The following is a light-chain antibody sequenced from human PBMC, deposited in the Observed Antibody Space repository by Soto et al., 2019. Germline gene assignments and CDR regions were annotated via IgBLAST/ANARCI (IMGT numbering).Light chain of an antibody. CDR3: QEYNNYWT. CDR2: TAS. V-gene: IGKV1-5*01. Sequence: IKMHLSPATVSAKIGDRVTITCRASQTISSWLAWYQQKPGKAPRLLFYTASTLESGVPSRFSASGSGTEFTLTISCLHPDDFATYYCQEYNNYWTFGQGTNVDNK. J-gene: IGKJ1*01. CDR1: QTISSW.